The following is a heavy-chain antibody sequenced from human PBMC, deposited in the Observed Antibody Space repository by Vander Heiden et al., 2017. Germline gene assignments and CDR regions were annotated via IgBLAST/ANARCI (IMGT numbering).Heavy chain of an antibody. CDR1: GDSISRRSYY. V-gene: IGHV4-39*01. Sequence: QLQLQESGPGLVKPSENLSLTCIVSGDSISRRSYYWGWIRQPPGKGLEWIGNIYYSGNNYYNPSREGRVTISGDTSKNQFSLRLSFVKAADTATYFCARQKSDVSGWYGYDSWGQGTLVTVS. CDR3: ARQKSDVSGWYGYDS. J-gene: IGHJ4*02. D-gene: IGHD6-19*01. CDR2: IYYSGNN.